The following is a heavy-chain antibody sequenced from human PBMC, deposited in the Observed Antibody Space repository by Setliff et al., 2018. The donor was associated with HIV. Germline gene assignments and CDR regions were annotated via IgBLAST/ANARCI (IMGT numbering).Heavy chain of an antibody. V-gene: IGHV1-3*01. CDR1: GYTFTSYV. CDR2: INAGNGNT. D-gene: IGHD2-2*01. CDR3: ARAAGVPAVHTPFRYYYYMDV. Sequence: ASVKVSCKASGYTFTSYVMHWVRQAPGQRLEWMGWINAGNGNTKYSQKFQGRVTITRDTSASTAYMELSSLRSEDTAVYYCARAAGVPAVHTPFRYYYYMDVWGKGTTVTVSS. J-gene: IGHJ6*03.